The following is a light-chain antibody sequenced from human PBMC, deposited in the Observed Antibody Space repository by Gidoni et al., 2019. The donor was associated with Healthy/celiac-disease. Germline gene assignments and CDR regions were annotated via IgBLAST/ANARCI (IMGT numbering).Light chain of an antibody. CDR1: QSVLYSSNNKNY. V-gene: IGKV4-1*01. Sequence: DIVMTQSPDSLAVSLGERATINCKSSQSVLYSSNNKNYLAWYQQKPGQPPKLLIYWASTRESGVPDRFSGSGSGTDFTLTISSLQAEDVAVYYCQQYYSTPPVTFXSXTKVDIK. CDR3: QQYYSTPPVT. CDR2: WAS. J-gene: IGKJ3*01.